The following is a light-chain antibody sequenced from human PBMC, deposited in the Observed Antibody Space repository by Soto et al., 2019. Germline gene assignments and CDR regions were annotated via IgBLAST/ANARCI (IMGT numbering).Light chain of an antibody. CDR3: AGWDDNLNGRV. J-gene: IGLJ1*01. CDR1: SGSVSTSYY. V-gene: IGLV1-44*01. Sequence: QTVVTQEPSFSVSPGGTVTLTCGLSSGSVSTSYYPSWYQQLPGTAPKLLIYSNSQRPSGVPDRFSGSKSGTSASLAISGLQSEDEADYYCAGWDDNLNGRVFGTGTKLTVL. CDR2: SNS.